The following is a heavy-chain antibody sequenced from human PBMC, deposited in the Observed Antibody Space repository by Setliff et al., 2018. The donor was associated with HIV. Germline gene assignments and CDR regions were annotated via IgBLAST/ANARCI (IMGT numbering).Heavy chain of an antibody. D-gene: IGHD5-12*01. CDR1: GSSISSSTYY. CDR3: ARPGMATLKVWVDN. Sequence: SETLSLTCTVSGSSISSSTYYWGWLRQPPGKGLEWIGSIYYTGNPQYNPSLKSRVTISVDTCKNQFSLQLRSVTAADTAVYYCARPGMATLKVWVDNWGQGTLVTVSS. CDR2: IYYTGNP. J-gene: IGHJ5*02. V-gene: IGHV4-39*01.